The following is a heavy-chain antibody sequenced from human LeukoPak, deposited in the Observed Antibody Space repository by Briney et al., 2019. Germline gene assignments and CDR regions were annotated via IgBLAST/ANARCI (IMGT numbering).Heavy chain of an antibody. CDR2: IYIGGST. Sequence: PGGSLRLSCAASGFTVSSYYMSWVRQAPGKGLEWVSVIYIGGSTYYADSVRGRSTISRDNSKNTVFLQMNSLRAEDTAVYYCTRGDGYNFWDYWGQGTLVSVSS. J-gene: IGHJ4*02. CDR3: TRGDGYNFWDY. D-gene: IGHD5-24*01. CDR1: GFTVSSYY. V-gene: IGHV3-53*01.